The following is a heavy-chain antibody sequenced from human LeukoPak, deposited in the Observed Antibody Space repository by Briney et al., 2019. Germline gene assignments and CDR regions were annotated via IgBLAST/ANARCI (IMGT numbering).Heavy chain of an antibody. Sequence: SETLSLTCAVYGGSFSGYYWSWIRQPPGKGLEWIGEINHSGSTNYNPSLKSRVTISVDTSKNQFSMKLSSVTAADTAVYYCARGFGSGSYYNYWGQGTLVTVSS. CDR3: ARGFGSGSYYNY. D-gene: IGHD3-10*01. CDR2: INHSGST. CDR1: GGSFSGYY. J-gene: IGHJ4*02. V-gene: IGHV4-34*01.